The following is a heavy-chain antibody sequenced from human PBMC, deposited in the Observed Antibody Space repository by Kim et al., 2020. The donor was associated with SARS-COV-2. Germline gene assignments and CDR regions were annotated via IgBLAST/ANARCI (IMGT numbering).Heavy chain of an antibody. V-gene: IGHV4-34*01. Sequence: SETLSLTCAVYGGSFSGYYWSWIRQPPGKGLEWIGEINHSGSTNYNPSLKSRVTISVDTSKNQFSLKLSSVTAADTAVYYCARGSGGITMIVVVRAYYYYGMDGWGQATTVTVSS. CDR3: ARGSGGITMIVVVRAYYYYGMDG. D-gene: IGHD3-22*01. CDR2: INHSGST. CDR1: GGSFSGYY. J-gene: IGHJ6*02.